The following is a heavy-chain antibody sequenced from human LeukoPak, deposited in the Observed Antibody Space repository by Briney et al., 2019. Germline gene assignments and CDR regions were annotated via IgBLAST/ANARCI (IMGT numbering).Heavy chain of an antibody. Sequence: PGRSLRLSCAASGFTFSSYGMHWVRQAPGQGLEWVAVIWYDGSNKYYADSVKGRFTISRDNSKNTLYLQMNSLRAEDTAVYYCARGRFLELLNPSYNWFDPWGQGTLVTVSS. J-gene: IGHJ5*02. D-gene: IGHD3-3*01. V-gene: IGHV3-33*01. CDR2: IWYDGSNK. CDR1: GFTFSSYG. CDR3: ARGRFLELLNPSYNWFDP.